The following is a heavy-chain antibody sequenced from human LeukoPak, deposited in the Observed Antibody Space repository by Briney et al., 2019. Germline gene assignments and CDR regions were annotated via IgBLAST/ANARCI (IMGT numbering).Heavy chain of an antibody. CDR1: GFTFDDYT. Sequence: GGSLRLSCAASGFTFDDYTMHWVRQAPGKGLEWVSLISWDGGSTYYADSVKGRFTISRDNSKTSLYLQMNSLRTEDTALYYCAKENLIDYDSSRPASYFDYWGQGTLVTVSS. J-gene: IGHJ4*02. CDR3: AKENLIDYDSSRPASYFDY. V-gene: IGHV3-43*01. D-gene: IGHD3-22*01. CDR2: ISWDGGST.